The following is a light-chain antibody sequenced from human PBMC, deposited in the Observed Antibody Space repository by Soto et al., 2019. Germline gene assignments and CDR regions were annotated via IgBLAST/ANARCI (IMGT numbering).Light chain of an antibody. CDR2: RNN. Sequence: QSVLTQPPSASGTPGQRVTISCSGSSSNIGSNYVYWYQQLPGTAPKLLIYRNNQRPSGVPDRFSGSKSGTSASLAISGRRSEDESDYYCAAWDDSRSGPVFGGGTKLTVL. CDR1: SSNIGSNY. V-gene: IGLV1-47*01. J-gene: IGLJ2*01. CDR3: AAWDDSRSGPV.